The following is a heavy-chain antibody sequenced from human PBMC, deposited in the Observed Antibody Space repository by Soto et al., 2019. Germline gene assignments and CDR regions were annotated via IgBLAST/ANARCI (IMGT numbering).Heavy chain of an antibody. CDR1: GVTVSTYG. V-gene: IGHV3-30*03. CDR2: ISRDGGTK. J-gene: IGHJ4*02. D-gene: IGHD2-8*02. CDR3: TGEVASGY. Sequence: QVQLVESGGGVVQPGRSLRLSCAVSGVTVSTYGMHWVRQAPGKGLEWVAVISRDGGTKYYAESVKGRFTISRDNSRNTLFLEMNSLRSDDMAVYYCTGEVASGYWGQGTLVTVSS.